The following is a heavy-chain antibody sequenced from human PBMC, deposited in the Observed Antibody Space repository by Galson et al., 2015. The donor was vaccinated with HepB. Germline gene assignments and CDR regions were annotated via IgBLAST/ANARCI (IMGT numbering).Heavy chain of an antibody. CDR3: ARVPEREYLTGGYDY. CDR2: ISYDGSNK. CDR1: GFTFSSYA. V-gene: IGHV3-30-3*01. J-gene: IGHJ4*02. Sequence: SLRLSCAASGFTFSSYAMHWVRQAPGKGLEWVAVISYDGSNKYYADSVKGRFTISRDNSKNTLYLQMNSLRAEDTAVYYCARVPEREYLTGGYDYWGQGTLVTVSS. D-gene: IGHD2/OR15-2a*01.